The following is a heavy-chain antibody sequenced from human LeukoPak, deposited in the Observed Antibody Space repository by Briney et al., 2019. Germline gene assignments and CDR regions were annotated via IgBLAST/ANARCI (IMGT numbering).Heavy chain of an antibody. CDR3: AKGIESSGTYYTCFDY. J-gene: IGHJ4*02. CDR2: ISGRGGST. V-gene: IGHV3-23*01. Sequence: PGGSLRLSCSASGFPFRRYAMSGVRQAPGKGVGWVAAISGRGGSTYYADSVEGRFAISRGHSKNTLYLQMNSLRAEDTAVYYCAKGIESSGTYYTCFDYWGQGTLVSVSS. CDR1: GFPFRRYA. D-gene: IGHD1-26*01.